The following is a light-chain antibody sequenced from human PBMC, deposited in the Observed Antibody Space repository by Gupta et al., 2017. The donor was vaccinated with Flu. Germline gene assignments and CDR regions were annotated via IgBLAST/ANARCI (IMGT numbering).Light chain of an antibody. CDR3: QQDDSPPNT. Sequence: PSSLSASVGDRVTITCQASQDIDNYLNWYQQRPGKAPKLLIFDTSRVETGVPSRFSGSRSGTDFTFTISSLQPEDVATYYCQQDDSPPNTFGQGTLLEIK. CDR2: DTS. V-gene: IGKV1-33*01. J-gene: IGKJ5*01. CDR1: QDIDNY.